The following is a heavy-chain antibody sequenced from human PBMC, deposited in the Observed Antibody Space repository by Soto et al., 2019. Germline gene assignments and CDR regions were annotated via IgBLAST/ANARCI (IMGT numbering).Heavy chain of an antibody. Sequence: SVEVSCKASGYTFTSYGIIWVRQAPGQGLEWMGWISAYNGNTNYAQKLQGRVTMTTDTSTSTAYMELRSLRSDDTAVYYCARNGVPAKYYYGMDVWGQGTTVTVS. CDR3: ARNGVPAKYYYGMDV. D-gene: IGHD2-2*01. CDR2: ISAYNGNT. J-gene: IGHJ6*02. CDR1: GYTFTSYG. V-gene: IGHV1-18*01.